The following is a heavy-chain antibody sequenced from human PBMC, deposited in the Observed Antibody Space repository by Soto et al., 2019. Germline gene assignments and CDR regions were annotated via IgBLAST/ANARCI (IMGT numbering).Heavy chain of an antibody. D-gene: IGHD3-10*01. CDR1: GYSFTDYH. Sequence: GASVKVSCKASGYSFTDYHIHWVRQAPGQGLEWMGWTRPNNGDTKYAQNLQGRVTMTTDTSTSTAYMELRSLRPDDTAVYYCVRDLDGSGSYYTDYWGQGTLVTVSS. V-gene: IGHV1-18*04. J-gene: IGHJ4*02. CDR2: TRPNNGDT. CDR3: VRDLDGSGSYYTDY.